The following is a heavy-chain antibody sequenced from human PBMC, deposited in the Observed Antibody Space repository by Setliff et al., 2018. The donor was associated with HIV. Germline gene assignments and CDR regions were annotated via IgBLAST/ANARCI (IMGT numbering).Heavy chain of an antibody. D-gene: IGHD3-22*01. CDR3: ARGADASGYFYREYVQH. V-gene: IGHV1-69*13. Sequence: SVKVSCKASGVTFNYSFITWVRQAPGQGLEWMGGVVPTIHEATYTQKFQGRVTITADESATTVYMEMSGLTSEDTAIYYCARGADASGYFYREYVQHWGQGTLVTVS. CDR2: VVPTIHEA. CDR1: GVTFNYSF. J-gene: IGHJ1*01.